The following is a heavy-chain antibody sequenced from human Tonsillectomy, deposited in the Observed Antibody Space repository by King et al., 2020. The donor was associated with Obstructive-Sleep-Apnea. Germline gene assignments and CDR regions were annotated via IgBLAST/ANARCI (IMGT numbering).Heavy chain of an antibody. V-gene: IGHV3-9*01. J-gene: IGHJ6*02. CDR1: GFTFDDYA. CDR2: ISWNSGSI. Sequence: EVQLAESGGGLVQPGRSLRLSCAASGFTFDDYAMHWVRHAPGKGLEWVSGISWNSGSIAYADSVKGRFAISRDNAKNSLYLQMNSLRAEDTALYYCAKDTSGSLHYYYGMDVWGQGTTVTVSS. CDR3: AKDTSGSLHYYYGMDV. D-gene: IGHD3-10*01.